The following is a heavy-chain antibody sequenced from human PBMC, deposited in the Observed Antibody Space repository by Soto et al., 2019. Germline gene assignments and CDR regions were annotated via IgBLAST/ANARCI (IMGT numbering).Heavy chain of an antibody. Sequence: VQLLESGGGLVQPGGSLRLSCAASGFTFSNYAMTWVRQAPGKGLEWVSTISAGGGSTYYADSVKGRFTISRDNSKNKLYPQMNALSAAATAVYYCPKGGEWLLDYFDYGGQGSLVTVSS. CDR3: PKGGEWLLDYFDY. CDR1: GFTFSNYA. CDR2: ISAGGGST. V-gene: IGHV3-23*01. D-gene: IGHD3-3*01. J-gene: IGHJ4*02.